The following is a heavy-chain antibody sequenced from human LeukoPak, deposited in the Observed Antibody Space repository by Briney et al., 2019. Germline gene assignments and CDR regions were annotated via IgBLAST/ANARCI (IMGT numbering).Heavy chain of an antibody. CDR1: GGTFSSYA. CDR3: ARASGWYYTIYYYYYYMDV. J-gene: IGHJ6*03. Sequence: GASVKVSCKASGGTFSSYAISWVRQAPGQGLEWMGGIIPIFGTANYAQKFQGRVTITADKSTSTAYMELSSLRSEDTAVYYCARASGWYYTIYYYYYYMDVWGKGTTVTISS. CDR2: IIPIFGTA. V-gene: IGHV1-69*06. D-gene: IGHD6-19*01.